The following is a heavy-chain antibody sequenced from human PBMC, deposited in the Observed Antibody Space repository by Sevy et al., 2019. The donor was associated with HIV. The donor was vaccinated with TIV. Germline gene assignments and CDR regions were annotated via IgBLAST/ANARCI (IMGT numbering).Heavy chain of an antibody. Sequence: SETLSLTCTVSGGSITSLYWNWIRQPPGKGLEWIAIIYYNGHINYNPSLMSRVTLSLDTSKNQFSLRLSSVTAAETAMYYCAGENALGRGYSWGQGTLVTVSS. CDR1: GGSITSLY. CDR3: AGENALGRGYS. J-gene: IGHJ4*02. D-gene: IGHD3-16*01. CDR2: IYYNGHI. V-gene: IGHV4-59*08.